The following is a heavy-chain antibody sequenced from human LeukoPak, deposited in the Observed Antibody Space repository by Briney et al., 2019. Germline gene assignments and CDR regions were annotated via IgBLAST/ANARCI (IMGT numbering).Heavy chain of an antibody. D-gene: IGHD6-13*01. CDR2: ISSGSNYI. Sequence: PGGSLRLYCAASGFTFSTYTMNWVRPAPGKGLEWVSYISSGSNYIYYADSVKGRFTISRDNAKNSLHLQMNSLRAEDTAMYYCARVSSPYYFDYWGQGALVTVSS. CDR1: GFTFSTYT. J-gene: IGHJ4*02. CDR3: ARVSSPYYFDY. V-gene: IGHV3-21*01.